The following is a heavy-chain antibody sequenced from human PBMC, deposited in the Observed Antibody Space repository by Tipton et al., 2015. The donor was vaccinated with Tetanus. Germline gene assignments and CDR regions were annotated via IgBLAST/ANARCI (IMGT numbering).Heavy chain of an antibody. CDR3: ARGLPLHAKRRSNWFDP. Sequence: QSGAEVKKPGASVKVSCKASGYTFTSYDINWVRQATGQGLEWMGWMNPNSGNTGYAQKFQGRVTMTRNTSISTAYMELSSLRSEDTAVYYCARGLPLHAKRRSNWFDPWGQGTLVTVSS. J-gene: IGHJ5*02. D-gene: IGHD2-21*02. V-gene: IGHV1-8*01. CDR1: GYTFTSYD. CDR2: MNPNSGNT.